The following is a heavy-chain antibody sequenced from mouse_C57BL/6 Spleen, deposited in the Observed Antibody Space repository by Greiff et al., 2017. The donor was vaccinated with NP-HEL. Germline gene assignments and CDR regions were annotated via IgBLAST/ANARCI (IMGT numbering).Heavy chain of an antibody. CDR3: GRVEYKGSREY. CDR1: GYTFTSYW. CDR2: IYPSDSDT. D-gene: IGHD1-1*01. V-gene: IGHV1-52*01. Sequence: QVQLQQPGAELVRPGSSVKLSCKASGYTFTSYWMPWVKQRPIQGLDWIGNIYPSDSDTHYNQKFKDKATLTVDKSSSTAYMQLSSLTSEDSAVFYGGRVEYKGSREYWGQGTMVTVSA. J-gene: IGHJ3*01.